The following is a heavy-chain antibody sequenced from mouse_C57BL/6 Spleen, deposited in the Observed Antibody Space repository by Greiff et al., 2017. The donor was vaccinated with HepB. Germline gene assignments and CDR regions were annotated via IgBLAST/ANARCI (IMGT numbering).Heavy chain of an antibody. Sequence: VQLKDSGPELVKPGASVKISCKASGYTFTDYYMNWVKQSHGKSLEWIGDINPNNGGTSYNQKFKGKATLTVDKSSSTAYMELRSLTSEDSAVYYCARGDYGGYYAMDYWGQGTSVTVSS. D-gene: IGHD1-1*01. CDR1: GYTFTDYY. CDR3: ARGDYGGYYAMDY. CDR2: INPNNGGT. J-gene: IGHJ4*01. V-gene: IGHV1-26*01.